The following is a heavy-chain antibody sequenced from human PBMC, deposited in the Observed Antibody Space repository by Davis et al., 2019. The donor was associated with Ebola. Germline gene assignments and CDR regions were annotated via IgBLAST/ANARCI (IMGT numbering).Heavy chain of an antibody. CDR2: IWYDGSNK. CDR1: GFTFSSYG. CDR3: ARDPAADLDY. D-gene: IGHD6-13*01. Sequence: GESLKISCAASGFTFSSYGMHWVRQVPGKGLEWVAVIWYDGSNKYYADSVKGRFTISRDNSKNTLYLQMNSLRAEDTAVYYCARDPAADLDYWGQGTLVTVSS. J-gene: IGHJ4*02. V-gene: IGHV3-33*01.